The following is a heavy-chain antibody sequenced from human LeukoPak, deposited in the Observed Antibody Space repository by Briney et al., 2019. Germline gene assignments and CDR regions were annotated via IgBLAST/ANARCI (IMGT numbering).Heavy chain of an antibody. J-gene: IGHJ4*02. D-gene: IGHD3-22*01. CDR1: GFTFSSYA. CDR3: TRMYLYESSGYRPSDY. CDR2: ISGSGGST. Sequence: GGSLRLSCAASGFTFSSYAMSWVRQAPGKGLEWVSAISGSGGSTYYADSVKGRFTISRDNSKNTLYLQMNSLRAEDTAVYYCTRMYLYESSGYRPSDYWGQGTLVTVSS. V-gene: IGHV3-23*01.